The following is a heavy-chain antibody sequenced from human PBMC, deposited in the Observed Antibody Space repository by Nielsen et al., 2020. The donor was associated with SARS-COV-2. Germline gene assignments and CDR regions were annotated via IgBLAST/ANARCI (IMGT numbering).Heavy chain of an antibody. V-gene: IGHV3-23*01. Sequence: GESLKISCAASGFTFSSYAMSWVRQAPGKGLEWVSAISGSGGSTYYADSVKGRFTTSRDNSKNTLYLQMNSLRAEDTAVYYCAKSIALRGSSWTGDYWGQGTLVTVSS. CDR3: AKSIALRGSSWTGDY. CDR2: ISGSGGST. CDR1: GFTFSSYA. J-gene: IGHJ4*02. D-gene: IGHD6-13*01.